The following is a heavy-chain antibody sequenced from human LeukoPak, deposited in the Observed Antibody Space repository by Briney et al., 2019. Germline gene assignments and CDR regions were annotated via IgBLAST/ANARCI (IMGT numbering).Heavy chain of an antibody. J-gene: IGHJ4*02. CDR1: GFTFSSYA. V-gene: IGHV3-21*06. CDR2: ISSSCSYI. D-gene: IGHD2/OR15-2a*01. CDR3: ARDWFHAIDY. Sequence: GGSLRLSCAASGFTFSSYAMHWVRQAPGKGLEWVSSISSSCSYIYYADSVKGRFTISRDNAKNTLYLQMNSLRAEDTAVYYCARDWFHAIDYWGQGTLVTVSS.